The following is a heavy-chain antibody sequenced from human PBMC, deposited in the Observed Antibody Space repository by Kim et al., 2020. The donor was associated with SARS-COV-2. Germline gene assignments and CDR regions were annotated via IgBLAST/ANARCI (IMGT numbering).Heavy chain of an antibody. CDR3: TTEHQLIFGGVYD. Sequence: GGSLRLSCAASGFSINNAWMNWVRQTPGKGLEWVGRIKSKIYGGTTDYAAPVKGRFTISKDDSKSMVYLQMNSLKTEDTAVYYCTTEHQLIFGGVYDWGQGTTVTVSS. CDR1: GFSINNAW. D-gene: IGHD2-2*01. J-gene: IGHJ6*02. V-gene: IGHV3-15*01. CDR2: IKSKIYGGTT.